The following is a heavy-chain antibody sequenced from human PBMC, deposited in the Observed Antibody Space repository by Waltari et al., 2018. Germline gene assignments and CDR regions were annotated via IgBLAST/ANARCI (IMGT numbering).Heavy chain of an antibody. CDR3: ARFYGSGSYFES. CDR1: GLKASPSF. Sequence: EVQLVETGGGLIQPGGSLRLSCAASGLKASPSFLSWVRQAPGKGLEWVSYIYSGGSAYYIDSVKGRFTISRDNSKNTLYLQMNRLTADDTAVYYCARFYGSGSYFESWGQGALVTVSS. CDR2: IYSGGSA. V-gene: IGHV3-53*02. J-gene: IGHJ4*02. D-gene: IGHD3-10*01.